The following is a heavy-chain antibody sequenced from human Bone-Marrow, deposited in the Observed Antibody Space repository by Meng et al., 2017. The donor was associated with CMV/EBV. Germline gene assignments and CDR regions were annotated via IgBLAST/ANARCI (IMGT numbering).Heavy chain of an antibody. CDR1: GYPFPGYY. CDR3: ARDSISGDSSGTDY. CDR2: INPNSGGT. Sequence: QVQVGRSGGEVKKPGASWKVSCKASGYPFPGYYVHWVRQAPGQGLEWMGWINPNSGGTNYAQKFQGRVTMTRDTSISTAYMELSRLRSDDTAVYYCARDSISGDSSGTDYWGQGTLVTVPS. D-gene: IGHD3-22*01. V-gene: IGHV1-2*02. J-gene: IGHJ4*02.